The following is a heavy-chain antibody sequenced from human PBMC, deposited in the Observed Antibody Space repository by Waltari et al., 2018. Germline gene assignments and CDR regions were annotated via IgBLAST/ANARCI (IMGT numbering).Heavy chain of an antibody. CDR2: INHSGST. Sequence: QVQLQQWGAGLLKPSETLSLTCAVYGGSFSGYYWSWIRQPPGKGLGWIGEINHSGSTNDIPALKSRVTISVDTSKNQFSLKLSSVTAADTAVYYCARNRVGYCSSTSCSQRHGMDVWGQGTTVTVSS. CDR1: GGSFSGYY. J-gene: IGHJ6*02. D-gene: IGHD2-2*01. V-gene: IGHV4-34*01. CDR3: ARNRVGYCSSTSCSQRHGMDV.